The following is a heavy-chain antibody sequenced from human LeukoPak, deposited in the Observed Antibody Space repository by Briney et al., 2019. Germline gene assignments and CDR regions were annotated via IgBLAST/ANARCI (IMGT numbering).Heavy chain of an antibody. Sequence: PGGSLRLSCAASGFTFDDYGMSWVRQAPGKGLEWVSGINWNGGSTGYADSVKGRFTISRDNAKNSLYLQMNSLRAEDTALYYCARGRSIAAAGTSDYWGQGTLVIVSS. J-gene: IGHJ4*02. CDR1: GFTFDDYG. V-gene: IGHV3-20*04. CDR3: ARGRSIAAAGTSDY. CDR2: INWNGGST. D-gene: IGHD6-13*01.